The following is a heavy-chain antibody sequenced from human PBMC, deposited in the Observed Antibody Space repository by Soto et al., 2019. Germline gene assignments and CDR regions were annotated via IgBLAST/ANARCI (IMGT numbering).Heavy chain of an antibody. Sequence: GGSLRLSCAASGFSFGTYVMKWVRQAPGKGLEWVSGISGSGGRVYSADSVKGRFTISRDNSRNTLYLQMSSLRAEDTAIYYCAMTRLYDTGTNDYHRDALDIWGQGTQVTVSS. V-gene: IGHV3-23*01. CDR3: AMTRLYDTGTNDYHRDALDI. CDR1: GFSFGTYV. D-gene: IGHD3-22*01. J-gene: IGHJ3*02. CDR2: ISGSGGRV.